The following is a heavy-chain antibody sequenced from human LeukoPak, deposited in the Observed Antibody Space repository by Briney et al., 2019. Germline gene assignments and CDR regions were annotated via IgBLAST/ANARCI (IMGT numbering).Heavy chain of an antibody. CDR2: IYYSGST. CDR3: ARGGYYGSGNDFRFDP. J-gene: IGHJ5*02. V-gene: IGHV4-59*01. D-gene: IGHD3-10*01. CDR1: GGSISRYY. Sequence: PSETLSLTCTVSGGSISRYYWSWIRQPPGKGLEWIGYIYYSGSTNYNPSLKSRVTISVDTSKSQFSLKLSSVTAADTAIYYCARGGYYGSGNDFRFDPWGQGTLVTVSS.